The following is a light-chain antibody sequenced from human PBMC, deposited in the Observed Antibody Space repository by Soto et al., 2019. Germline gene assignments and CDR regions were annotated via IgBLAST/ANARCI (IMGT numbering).Light chain of an antibody. CDR3: QQYSIWRT. V-gene: IGKV3-15*01. J-gene: IGKJ1*01. Sequence: EIVMTQSPATLSVSPGERATLSCRASQSVSSDLAWYHQKPGQAPRLLIYGASTRATGIPARFSGSGSGTEFTLTISGLQSEDFAVYYCQQYSIWRTFGQGTKVDIK. CDR1: QSVSSD. CDR2: GAS.